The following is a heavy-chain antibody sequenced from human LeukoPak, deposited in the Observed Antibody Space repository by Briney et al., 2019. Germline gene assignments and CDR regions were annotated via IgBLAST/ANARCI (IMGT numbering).Heavy chain of an antibody. CDR1: GYTFTSYG. CDR2: ISAYNGNT. Sequence: ASVKVSCKASGYTFTSYGISWVRQAPGQGLEWMGWISAYNGNTNYAQKLQGRVTMTTDTSTSTAYMELRSLRSDDTAVYYCARGRDGGNGYYYYYYMDVWGKGTPVTVSS. V-gene: IGHV1-18*01. D-gene: IGHD4-23*01. CDR3: ARGRDGGNGYYYYYYMDV. J-gene: IGHJ6*03.